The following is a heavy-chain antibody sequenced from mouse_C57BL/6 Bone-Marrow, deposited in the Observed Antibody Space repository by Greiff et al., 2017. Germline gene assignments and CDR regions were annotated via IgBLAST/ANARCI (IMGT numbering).Heavy chain of an antibody. CDR2: LHPYNDDT. J-gene: IGHJ3*01. V-gene: IGHV1-47*01. CDR3: ARGENDHREFAD. CDR1: GYTFTTYP. D-gene: IGHD2-12*01. Sequence: QVQLQQPGAELVKPGASVKMSCKASGYTFTTYPIAWMKQNHGKSLEWIGNLHPYNDDTKYNEKFKGKATLTVEKSSSTVYLELSRLTSDDSAVYYGARGENDHREFADWGQGTLVTVSA.